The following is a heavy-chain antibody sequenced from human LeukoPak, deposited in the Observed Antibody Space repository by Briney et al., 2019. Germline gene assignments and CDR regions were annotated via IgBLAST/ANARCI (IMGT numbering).Heavy chain of an antibody. CDR1: GFPFSTYG. D-gene: IGHD2-2*01. V-gene: IGHV3-33*01. J-gene: IGHJ3*01. CDR3: ASFDQLLSVPYGFEV. CDR2: IWYDGSSQ. Sequence: GRSLRLSCAASGFPFSTYGMHWVRQAPGKGLEWVAVIWYDGSSQYYADSVKGRFTISRDNSKNTLYLQMNSLRAEDTAAYYCASFDQLLSVPYGFEVWGQGTMATVSS.